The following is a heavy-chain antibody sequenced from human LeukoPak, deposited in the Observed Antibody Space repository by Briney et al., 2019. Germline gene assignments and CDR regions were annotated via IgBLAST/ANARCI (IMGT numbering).Heavy chain of an antibody. CDR1: GFTFSSYW. D-gene: IGHD6-19*01. V-gene: IGHV3-74*01. Sequence: GGSLRLSCAPSGFTFSSYWMHWVRQAPGKGLMWVSRIDTDGSNTNYADSVEGRFTISGDNAKNTLYLQMNSLRAEDTAVYYCAREYPGIAVAGGTYLDYWGQGTLVTVSS. J-gene: IGHJ4*02. CDR2: IDTDGSNT. CDR3: AREYPGIAVAGGTYLDY.